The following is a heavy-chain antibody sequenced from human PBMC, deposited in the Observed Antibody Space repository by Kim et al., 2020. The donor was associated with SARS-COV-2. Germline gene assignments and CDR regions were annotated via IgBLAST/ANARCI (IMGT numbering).Heavy chain of an antibody. CDR2: IYYSGST. J-gene: IGHJ4*02. D-gene: IGHD2-8*01. V-gene: IGHV4-59*08. CDR3: ARHVCTNGVCYFDY. CDR1: GGSISSYY. Sequence: SETLSLTCTVSGGSISSYYWSWIRQPPGKGLEWIGYIYYSGSTNYNPSLKSRVTISVDTSKNQFSLKLSSVTAADTAVYYCARHVCTNGVCYFDYWGQGTLVTVSS.